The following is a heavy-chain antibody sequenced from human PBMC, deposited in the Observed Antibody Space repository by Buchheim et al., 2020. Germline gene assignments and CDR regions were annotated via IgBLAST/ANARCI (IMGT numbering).Heavy chain of an antibody. V-gene: IGHV3-21*01. CDR2: ISSSSSYI. J-gene: IGHJ6*02. Sequence: EVQLVESGGGLVKPGGSLRLSCAASGFTFSSYSMNWVRQAPGKGLEWVSSISSSSSYIYYADSVKGRFTISRDNAKNSLYLQMNSLRAEDTAVYYCASSVVPAAFGRDYGMDVWGQGTT. CDR1: GFTFSSYS. CDR3: ASSVVPAAFGRDYGMDV. D-gene: IGHD2-2*01.